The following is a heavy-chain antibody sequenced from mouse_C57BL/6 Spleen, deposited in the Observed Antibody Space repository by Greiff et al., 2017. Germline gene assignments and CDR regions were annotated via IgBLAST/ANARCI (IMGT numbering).Heavy chain of an antibody. CDR1: GYTFTSYW. D-gene: IGHD2-2*01. Sequence: QVQLQQPGAELVRPGSSVKLSCKASGYTFTSYWMHWVKQRPIQGLEWIGNIDPSDSEPHYNQKFKDKATLTVDKSSSTAYMQLSSLTSEDSAVYYCARYGYDAYWGQGTLVTVSA. CDR2: IDPSDSEP. V-gene: IGHV1-52*01. CDR3: ARYGYDAY. J-gene: IGHJ3*01.